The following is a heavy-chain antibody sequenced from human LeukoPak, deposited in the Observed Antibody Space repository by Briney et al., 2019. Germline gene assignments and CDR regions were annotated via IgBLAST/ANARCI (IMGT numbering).Heavy chain of an antibody. J-gene: IGHJ4*02. D-gene: IGHD2-2*01. CDR1: GFTFSRYS. Sequence: GGSLRLPCAASGFTFSRYSMNWVRQAPGKGLEWVSSISSSSSYIYYADSVKGRFTISRDNAKNSLYLQMNSLRAEDTAVYYCARVGDIVVVPADFDYWGQGTLVTVSS. CDR2: ISSSSSYI. CDR3: ARVGDIVVVPADFDY. V-gene: IGHV3-21*01.